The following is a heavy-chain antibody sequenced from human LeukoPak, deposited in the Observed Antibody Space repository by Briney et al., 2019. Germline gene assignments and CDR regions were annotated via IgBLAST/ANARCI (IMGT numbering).Heavy chain of an antibody. CDR1: GFTFDDYA. CDR3: AKDKLGQQLGYWYFDL. D-gene: IGHD6-13*01. CDR2: ISWNSGSI. Sequence: GRSLRLSCAASGFTFDDYAMHWVRQAPGEGLEWVSGISWNSGSIGYADSVKGRFTISRDNAKNSLYLQMNSLRAEDTALYYCAKDKLGQQLGYWYFDLWGRGTLVTVSS. J-gene: IGHJ2*01. V-gene: IGHV3-9*01.